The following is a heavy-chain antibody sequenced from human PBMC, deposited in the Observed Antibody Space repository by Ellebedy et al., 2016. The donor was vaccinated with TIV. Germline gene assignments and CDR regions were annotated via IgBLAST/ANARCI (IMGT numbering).Heavy chain of an antibody. D-gene: IGHD3-22*01. CDR2: FDPEDGET. V-gene: IGHV1-24*01. J-gene: IGHJ4*02. CDR3: ATVPDYPGGVDDSSGYPFDY. CDR1: GYTLTELS. Sequence: ASVKVSCXVSGYTLTELSMHWVRQAPGKGLEWMGGFDPEDGETIYAQKFQGRVTMTEDTSTDTAYMELSSLRSEDTAVYYCATVPDYPGGVDDSSGYPFDYWGQGTLVTVSS.